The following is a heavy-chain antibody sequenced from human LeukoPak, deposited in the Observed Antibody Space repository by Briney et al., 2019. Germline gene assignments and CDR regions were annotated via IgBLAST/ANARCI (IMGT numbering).Heavy chain of an antibody. V-gene: IGHV3-7*01. CDR1: GFTFSSYW. CDR3: ARDRGSSWPEFDP. CDR2: IKQDGSEK. D-gene: IGHD6-13*01. J-gene: IGHJ5*02. Sequence: GGSLRLSCEASGFTFSSYWMSWVRQAPGKGLEWVGNIKQDGSEKYYVDSVKGRFTISRDNAKNSLYLQMNSLRAEDTAVYYCARDRGSSWPEFDPWGQGTLVTVSS.